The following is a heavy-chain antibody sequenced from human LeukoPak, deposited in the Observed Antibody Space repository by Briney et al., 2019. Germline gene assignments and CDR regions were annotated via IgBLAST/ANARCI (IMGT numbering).Heavy chain of an antibody. Sequence: ASVTVSCTASGYSFSDHAIHWLRQAPGQSLEWVGWISVDIDDTRYSQRFQDRVTITRDTSASTAYMELRNLRSEDTAVYFCARGTDMAMAGYYWGMDVWGKGTAVTVSS. D-gene: IGHD6-19*01. CDR1: GYSFSDHA. CDR3: ARGTDMAMAGYYWGMDV. V-gene: IGHV1-3*01. CDR2: ISVDIDDT. J-gene: IGHJ6*04.